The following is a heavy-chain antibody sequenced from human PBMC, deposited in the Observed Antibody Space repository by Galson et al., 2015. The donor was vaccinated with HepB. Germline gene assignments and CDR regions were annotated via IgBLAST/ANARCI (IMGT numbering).Heavy chain of an antibody. J-gene: IGHJ6*02. V-gene: IGHV5-10-1*01. CDR3: ARHGLYCSSTSCYGGYYYYYGMDV. Sequence: QSGAEVKKPGESLRISCKGSGYSFTSYWISWVRQMPGKGLEWMGRIDPSDSYTNYSPSFQGHVTISADKSISTAYLQWSSLKASDTAMYYCARHGLYCSSTSCYGGYYYYYGMDVWGQGTTVTVSS. CDR1: GYSFTSYW. CDR2: IDPSDSYT. D-gene: IGHD2-2*01.